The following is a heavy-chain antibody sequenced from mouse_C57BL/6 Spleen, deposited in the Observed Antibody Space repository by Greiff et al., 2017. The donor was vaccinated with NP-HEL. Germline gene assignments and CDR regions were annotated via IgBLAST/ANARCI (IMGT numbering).Heavy chain of an antibody. J-gene: IGHJ1*03. CDR1: GYAFTSYW. V-gene: IGHV1-80*01. D-gene: IGHD1-1*01. CDR2: IYPGDGDT. Sequence: VHLQPSVAELVKPGASVTLSCKASGYAFTSYWMHWLQQRPGTGLEWIGQIYPGDGDTNYTGKFKGKATLTADKSSSTAYMQLSSPSSEDSAVYFCALLREWYFEVWGTGTTVTVSS. CDR3: ALLREWYFEV.